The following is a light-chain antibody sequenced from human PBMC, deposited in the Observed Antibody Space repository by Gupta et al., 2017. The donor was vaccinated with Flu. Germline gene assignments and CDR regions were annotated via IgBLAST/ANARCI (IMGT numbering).Light chain of an antibody. Sequence: PGERATLSCRASQSVSSYLAWYQQKPGQAPRLLIYDASNRATGIPARFSGSGSGTDFTLTISSLEPEDFAVYYCQQRSNWRTFGQGTKLEIK. V-gene: IGKV3-11*01. CDR1: QSVSSY. CDR3: QQRSNWRT. J-gene: IGKJ2*01. CDR2: DAS.